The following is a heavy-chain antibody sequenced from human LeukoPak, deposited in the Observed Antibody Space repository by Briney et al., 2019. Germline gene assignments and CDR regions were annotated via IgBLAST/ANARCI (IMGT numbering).Heavy chain of an antibody. J-gene: IGHJ3*02. CDR1: GYTFTGYY. Sequence: ASVKVSCKASGYTFTGYYMHWVRQAPGQGLEWMGWINTNTGNPTYAQGFTGRFVFSLDTSVSTAYLQISSLKAEDTAVYYCARDRSDDAFDIWGQGTMVTVSS. CDR2: INTNTGNP. V-gene: IGHV7-4-1*02. CDR3: ARDRSDDAFDI.